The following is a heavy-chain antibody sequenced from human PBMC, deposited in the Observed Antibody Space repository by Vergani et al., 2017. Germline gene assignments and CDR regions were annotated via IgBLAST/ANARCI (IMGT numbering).Heavy chain of an antibody. V-gene: IGHV3-21*06. CDR2: IGSSGPYI. CDR1: GFTFSDFS. Sequence: VQLVESGGGVVQPGGSLRLSCAASGFTFSDFSMSWVRQAPGKGLEWVAFIGSSGPYINYADSVKGRFIISRDNTNNSLFLQLRSLRAEDAAVYYCARVRTSGGCPDNYGMDVWGQGATVTVSS. CDR3: ARVRTSGGCPDNYGMDV. J-gene: IGHJ6*02. D-gene: IGHD2-8*01.